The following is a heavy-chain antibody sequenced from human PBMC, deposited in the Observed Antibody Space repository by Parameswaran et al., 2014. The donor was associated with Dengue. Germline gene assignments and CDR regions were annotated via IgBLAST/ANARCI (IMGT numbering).Heavy chain of an antibody. J-gene: IGHJ4*02. Sequence: WVRQAPGQGLEWMGWISAYNGNTNYAQKLQGRVTMTTDTSTSTAYMELRSLRSDDTAVYYCARTRGPLSDYWGQGTLVTVSS. CDR2: ISAYNGNT. V-gene: IGHV1-18*01. CDR3: ARTRGPLSDY.